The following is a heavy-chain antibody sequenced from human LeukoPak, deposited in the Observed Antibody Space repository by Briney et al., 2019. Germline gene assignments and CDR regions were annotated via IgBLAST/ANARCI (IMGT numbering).Heavy chain of an antibody. J-gene: IGHJ5*02. CDR2: ISGGGGSA. V-gene: IGHV3-23*01. D-gene: IGHD2-2*01. Sequence: GGSLRLSCAASGFTLSSFVMSWVRQAPGKGLEWVSGISGGGGSAYYADSVKGRFTISRDNSKNTLYLQMNSLRAEDTAVYYCAXXXLDCSTISCSYNWFDPWGQGTLVTASS. CDR1: GFTLSSFV. CDR3: AXXXLDCSTISCSYNWFDP.